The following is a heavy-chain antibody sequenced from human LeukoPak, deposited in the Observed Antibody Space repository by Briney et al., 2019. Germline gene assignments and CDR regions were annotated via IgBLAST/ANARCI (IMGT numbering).Heavy chain of an antibody. CDR2: IIPIFGTA. V-gene: IGHV1-69*05. CDR3: ARGIYCSGGSCNLFDY. Sequence: SVKVSCKASGGTFSSYAISWVRQAPGQGLEWMGGIIPIFGTANYAQKFQGRVTITTDESTSTAYMELSSLRSEDTAVYYFARGIYCSGGSCNLFDYWGQGTLVTVSS. CDR1: GGTFSSYA. D-gene: IGHD2-15*01. J-gene: IGHJ4*02.